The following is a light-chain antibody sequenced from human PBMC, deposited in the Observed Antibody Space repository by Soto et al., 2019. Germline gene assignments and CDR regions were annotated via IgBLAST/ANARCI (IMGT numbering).Light chain of an antibody. CDR2: SNN. CDR1: SSNIGSNT. V-gene: IGLV1-44*01. CDR3: AAWDDSLNGYV. Sequence: QSVLTQPPSASRTPGQRVTISCSGSSSNIGSNTVNWNQQLPGTAPEFLIYSNNQRPSGVPDRFSGSKSGTSASVAISGLQSEDEADYYCAAWDDSLNGYVFGTGTKVTVL. J-gene: IGLJ1*01.